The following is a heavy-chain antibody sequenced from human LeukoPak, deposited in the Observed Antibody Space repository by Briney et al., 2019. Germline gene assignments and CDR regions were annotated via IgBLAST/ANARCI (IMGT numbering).Heavy chain of an antibody. V-gene: IGHV3-33*01. Sequence: GGSLRLSCAASGFTFSTYGMHWVRQAPGKGLEWVAVIWYDGSDKYYADSVKGRFTISRDNSKNTLYLQMNSLRAEDTAVYYCARDRNVDYFDYWGQGTLDTVAS. J-gene: IGHJ4*02. CDR1: GFTFSTYG. CDR3: ARDRNVDYFDY. D-gene: IGHD1-1*01. CDR2: IWYDGSDK.